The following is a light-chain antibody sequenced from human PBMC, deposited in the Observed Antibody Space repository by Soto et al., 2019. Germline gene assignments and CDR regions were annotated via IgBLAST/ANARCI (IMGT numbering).Light chain of an antibody. V-gene: IGLV2-14*01. CDR3: SSYSRSSTLYV. CDR2: EVT. CDR1: SSDVGGYNY. J-gene: IGLJ1*01. Sequence: QSALTQPASVSGSPGQSITISCTGTSSDVGGYNYVSWYQQHPGKAPKLMMYEVTNRPSGVSNRFSGSKSANTASLTISGLQAEDEADYYCSSYSRSSTLYVFGTGTKVTAL.